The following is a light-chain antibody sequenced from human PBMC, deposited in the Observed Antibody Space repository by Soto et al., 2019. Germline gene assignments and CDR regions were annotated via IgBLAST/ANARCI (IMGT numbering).Light chain of an antibody. CDR3: LLYFGGQLGV. V-gene: IGLV7-43*01. Sequence: CASSTGAVTSGYYPNWFQQRPGQAPRALIYSTNNKYSWTPARFSGSLLGGKAALTLSGVQPEDEADYYCLLYFGGQLGVFGGGTKLTVL. J-gene: IGLJ2*01. CDR2: STN. CDR1: TGAVTSGYY.